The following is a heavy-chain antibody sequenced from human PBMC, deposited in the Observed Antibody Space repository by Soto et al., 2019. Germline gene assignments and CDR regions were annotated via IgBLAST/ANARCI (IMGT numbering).Heavy chain of an antibody. Sequence: HPGGSLRLSCAASGFTFSSYAMSWVRQAPGKGLEWVSAISGSGGSTYYADSVKGRFTISRDNSKNTLYLQMNSLRAEDTAVYYCARNPRSDIFGVRNIVENWFDPWGQGSLVTVFS. J-gene: IGHJ5*02. D-gene: IGHD3-3*02. CDR3: ARNPRSDIFGVRNIVENWFDP. CDR1: GFTFSSYA. CDR2: ISGSGGST. V-gene: IGHV3-23*01.